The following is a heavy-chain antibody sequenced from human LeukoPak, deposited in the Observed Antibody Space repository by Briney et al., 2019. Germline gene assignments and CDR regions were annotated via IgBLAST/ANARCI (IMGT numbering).Heavy chain of an antibody. CDR1: GFTFSTYG. D-gene: IGHD2-2*01. Sequence: GGSLRLSCAASGFTFSTYGMSWVRQAPGKGLEWVAFIRNDGRNKYYAESLKGRFTVSRDNSKNTLYLQIDSLGDEDTGVYYCAKNSSTSCHDWGQGTQVPVPS. J-gene: IGHJ4*02. CDR2: IRNDGRNK. CDR3: AKNSSTSCHD. V-gene: IGHV3-30*02.